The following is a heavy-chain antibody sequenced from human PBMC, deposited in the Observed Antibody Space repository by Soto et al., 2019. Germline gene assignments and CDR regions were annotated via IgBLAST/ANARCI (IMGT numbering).Heavy chain of an antibody. CDR1: GFTFSSYG. D-gene: IGHD6-19*01. CDR3: AKDLGRAWQWLTY. V-gene: IGHV3-30*18. J-gene: IGHJ4*02. Sequence: QVQLVESGGGVVQPGRSLRLSCAASGFTFSSYGMHWVRQAPGKGLEWVAVISYDGSNKYYADSVKGRFTISRDNSKNTLYLQMNSLRAEDTAVYYCAKDLGRAWQWLTYWGQGTLVTVSS. CDR2: ISYDGSNK.